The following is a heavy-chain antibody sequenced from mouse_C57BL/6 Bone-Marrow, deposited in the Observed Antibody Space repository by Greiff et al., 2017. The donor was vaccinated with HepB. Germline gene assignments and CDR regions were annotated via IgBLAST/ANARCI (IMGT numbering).Heavy chain of an antibody. CDR2: INPNNGGT. Sequence: EVQLQQSGPELVKPGASVKIPCKASGYTFTDYNMDWVKQSHGKSLEWIGDINPNNGGTIYNQKFKGKATLTVDKSSSTAYMELRSLTSEDTAVYYCARKDRYSNYEDYWGQGTTLTVSS. CDR1: GYTFTDYN. D-gene: IGHD2-5*01. J-gene: IGHJ2*01. CDR3: ARKDRYSNYEDY. V-gene: IGHV1-18*01.